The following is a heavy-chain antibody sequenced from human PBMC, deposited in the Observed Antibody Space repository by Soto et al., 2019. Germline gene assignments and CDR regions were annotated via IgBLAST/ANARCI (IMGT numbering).Heavy chain of an antibody. CDR3: ARSSVPPYCSSSSCYSVDY. J-gene: IGHJ4*02. V-gene: IGHV1-3*01. Sequence: QVQLVQSGAEVKKPGASVKVSCKASGYTFTTYGIHWVRQAPGQRPEWMGWTNAGNGNTRYSYKFQGRVTFSRDTSASTAYMELSSLRSEDTSVYYCARSSVPPYCSSSSCYSVDYWGQGTLVTVSS. CDR2: TNAGNGNT. D-gene: IGHD2-2*01. CDR1: GYTFTTYG.